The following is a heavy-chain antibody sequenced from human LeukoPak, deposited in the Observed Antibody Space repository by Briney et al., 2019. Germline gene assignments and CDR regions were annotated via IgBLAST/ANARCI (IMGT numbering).Heavy chain of an antibody. CDR2: ISDSGSGT. Sequence: GGSLRLSCAASGFTFSTYAMSWVRQAPGKGLEWVSGISDSGSGTYYADSVKGRFTISRDNSKNTLYLQMNSLRAEDTAVYYCAKGYGYSSSWTSNYYFYGLDVWGQGTTVTVSS. J-gene: IGHJ6*02. D-gene: IGHD6-13*01. CDR1: GFTFSTYA. V-gene: IGHV3-23*01. CDR3: AKGYGYSSSWTSNYYFYGLDV.